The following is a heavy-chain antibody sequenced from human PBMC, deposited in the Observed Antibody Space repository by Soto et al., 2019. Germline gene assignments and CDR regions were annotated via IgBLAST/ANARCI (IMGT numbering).Heavy chain of an antibody. V-gene: IGHV4-31*03. Sequence: LSLTCTVSGGSIRSGSHYWSWIRQHPGKGLEWIGYIYYSGSTYYNPSLKSRITISISTSKNQFSLKLTSVTAADTAVYYCAREGGDGIDYWGQGTLVTVSS. J-gene: IGHJ4*02. CDR1: GGSIRSGSHY. D-gene: IGHD3-16*01. CDR2: IYYSGST. CDR3: AREGGDGIDY.